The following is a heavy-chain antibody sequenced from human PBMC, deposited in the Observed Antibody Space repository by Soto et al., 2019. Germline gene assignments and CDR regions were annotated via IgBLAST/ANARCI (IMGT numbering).Heavy chain of an antibody. CDR2: ISGSGRSA. V-gene: IGHV3-23*01. D-gene: IGHD3-3*01. CDR3: AKDALDGRRPYNWFDP. J-gene: IGHJ5*02. Sequence: PGGSLRLSCAASGFTFSSYSISWIRQAPWKGLEWISTISGSGRSAYYADSVKGRFTVSRDDSMNTLYLQMNSLRADDTAVYYCAKDALDGRRPYNWFDPWGQGTLVTVYS. CDR1: GFTFSSYS.